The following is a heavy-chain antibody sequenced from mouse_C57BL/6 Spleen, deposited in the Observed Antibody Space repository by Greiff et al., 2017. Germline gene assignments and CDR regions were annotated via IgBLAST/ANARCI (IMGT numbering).Heavy chain of an antibody. J-gene: IGHJ2*01. D-gene: IGHD1-1*01. V-gene: IGHV14-4*01. CDR2: IDPENGDT. Sequence: VQLQQSGAELVRPGASVKLSCTASGFNIKDDYMHWVKQRPEQGLEWIGWIDPENGDTEYASKFQGKATITADTSSNTAYLQLSRLTSEDTAVYYSTTHYYGSSYPFDYWGQGTTLTVSS. CDR3: TTHYYGSSYPFDY. CDR1: GFNIKDDY.